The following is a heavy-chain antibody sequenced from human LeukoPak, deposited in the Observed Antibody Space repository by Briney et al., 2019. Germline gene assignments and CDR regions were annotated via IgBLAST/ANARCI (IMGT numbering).Heavy chain of an antibody. CDR2: IKQDGSEK. D-gene: IGHD6-19*01. V-gene: IGHV3-7*01. J-gene: IGHJ3*02. Sequence: GGSLRLSCAASGFTFSSYWMSWVRQAPGKGLEGVANIKQDGSEKYYVDSVKGRFTISRDNAKNSLYLQMNSLRAEDTAVYYCARDCLDSSGWYQGLCHDAFDIWGQGTMVTVSS. CDR1: GFTFSSYW. CDR3: ARDCLDSSGWYQGLCHDAFDI.